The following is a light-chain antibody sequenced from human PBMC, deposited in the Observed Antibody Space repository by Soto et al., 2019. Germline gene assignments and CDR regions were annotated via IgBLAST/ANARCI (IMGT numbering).Light chain of an antibody. Sequence: EIVLTQSPATLSLSPGERATLSCRASQSVSSYLAWYQQKPGQAPRLLIYDASNRATGIPARFSGSGSGTDFTLSISSIEPEEFAVYYCQQRSNWLTFGGGTKVEIK. J-gene: IGKJ4*01. CDR2: DAS. CDR3: QQRSNWLT. CDR1: QSVSSY. V-gene: IGKV3-11*01.